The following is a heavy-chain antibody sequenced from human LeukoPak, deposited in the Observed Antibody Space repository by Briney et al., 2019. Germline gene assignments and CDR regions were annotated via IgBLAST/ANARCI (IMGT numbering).Heavy chain of an antibody. Sequence: GGSLRLSCAASGFTFSSYAMSWVRQAPGKGLEWVSAISGSGGSTHYADSVKGRFTISRDNSKNTLYLQMNSLRAEDTAVYYCAKRSLLWFGELFEGDAFDIWGQGTMVTVSS. CDR1: GFTFSSYA. V-gene: IGHV3-23*01. J-gene: IGHJ3*02. D-gene: IGHD3-10*01. CDR3: AKRSLLWFGELFEGDAFDI. CDR2: ISGSGGST.